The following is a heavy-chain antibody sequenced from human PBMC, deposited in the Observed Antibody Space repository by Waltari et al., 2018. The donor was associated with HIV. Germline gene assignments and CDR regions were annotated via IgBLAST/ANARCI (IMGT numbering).Heavy chain of an antibody. Sequence: QLQLQESGPGLVKPSETLSLTCTVSGGSISSSSYYWAWIRQPPGKGLEWIGSIYYSGSTYYNPSLKSRVTISVDTAKNQFSLKLSSVTAADTAVYYCATGRYCSGGSCYRPFDYWGQGTLVTVSS. CDR3: ATGRYCSGGSCYRPFDY. D-gene: IGHD2-15*01. CDR2: IYYSGST. J-gene: IGHJ4*02. V-gene: IGHV4-39*01. CDR1: GGSISSSSYY.